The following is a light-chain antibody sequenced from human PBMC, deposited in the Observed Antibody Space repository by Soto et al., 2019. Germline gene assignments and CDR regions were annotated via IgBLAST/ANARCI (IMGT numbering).Light chain of an antibody. CDR2: GTS. J-gene: IGLJ1*01. V-gene: IGLV1-40*01. CDR3: QSYDSGLSGYV. Sequence: QYVLTQPPSVSGAPGQRVTISCTGSSSNIGAGSDVHWYQQLPGTAPKLLIYGTSNRPSGVPDRFSGSKSGTSASLAITGLKAGDEADYYCQSYDSGLSGYVFGTGTKLTVL. CDR1: SSNIGAGSD.